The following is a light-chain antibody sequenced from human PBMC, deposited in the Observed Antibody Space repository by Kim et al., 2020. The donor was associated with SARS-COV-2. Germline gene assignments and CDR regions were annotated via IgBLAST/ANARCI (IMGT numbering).Light chain of an antibody. CDR3: MQGTHWPWT. J-gene: IGKJ1*01. CDR2: KVS. Sequence: DVVMTQSPLSLPVTLGQPASISCRSSQSLVSSDGNTYLNWFQQRPGQSPRRLINKVSKRDSGVPDRFSGSGSGADFTLKISRVEAEDVGLYYCMQGTHWPWTFGQGTKVDI. V-gene: IGKV2-30*01. CDR1: QSLVSSDGNTY.